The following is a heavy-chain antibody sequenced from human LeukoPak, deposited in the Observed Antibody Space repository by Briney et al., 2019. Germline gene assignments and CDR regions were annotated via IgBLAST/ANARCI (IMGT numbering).Heavy chain of an antibody. V-gene: IGHV1-69*01. D-gene: IGHD3-3*01. CDR3: ARDRKINDFWSGYYYYGMDV. J-gene: IGHJ6*02. Sequence: GASVKVSCKASGGTFSSYAISWVRQAPGQGLEWMGGIIPIFGTANYARKFQGRVTITADESTSTAYMELRSLRSDDTAVYYCARDRKINDFWSGYYYYGMDVWGQGTTVTVSS. CDR1: GGTFSSYA. CDR2: IIPIFGTA.